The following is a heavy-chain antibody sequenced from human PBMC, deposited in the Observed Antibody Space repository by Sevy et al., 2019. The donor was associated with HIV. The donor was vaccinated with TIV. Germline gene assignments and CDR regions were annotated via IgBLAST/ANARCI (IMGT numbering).Heavy chain of an antibody. CDR3: AIDRFGGSYYRFDY. CDR1: GYTFTSYD. Sequence: ASVKVSCKASGYTFTSYDISWVRQAPGQGLEWMGWISAYNGNTNYAQKLQDRVTLTTDTSTSTAYMELGRLRSDDTAVYYCAIDRFGGSYYRFDYWGQGTLVTVSS. D-gene: IGHD1-26*01. J-gene: IGHJ4*02. V-gene: IGHV1-18*01. CDR2: ISAYNGNT.